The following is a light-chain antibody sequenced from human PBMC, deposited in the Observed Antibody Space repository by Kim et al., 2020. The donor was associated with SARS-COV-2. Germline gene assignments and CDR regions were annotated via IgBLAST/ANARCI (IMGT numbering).Light chain of an antibody. CDR3: QQYNNWPRWT. J-gene: IGKJ1*01. V-gene: IGKV3-15*01. CDR2: GAS. CDR1: QGVSSN. Sequence: ETVMTQSPATLSVSPGESATLSCRASQGVSSNLAWYQQKPGQAPRLLIYGASTRATGIPARFSGSGSGTEFTLTISSLQSEDFAIYYCQQYNNWPRWTFGQGTKVEIK.